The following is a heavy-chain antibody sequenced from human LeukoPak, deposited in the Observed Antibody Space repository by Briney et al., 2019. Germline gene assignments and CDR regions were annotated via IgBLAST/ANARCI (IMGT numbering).Heavy chain of an antibody. CDR2: ISGSGSDI. D-gene: IGHD5-18*01. CDR1: GITLSNYG. V-gene: IGHV3-21*01. Sequence: GGSLRLSCAVSGITLSNYGMSWVRQAPGKGLEWVSSISGSGSDIYYADSVKGRFTVSRDNAKNSLYLQMNSLSAEDTAVYYCARGAYSFGPDDYWGQGTLVTVSS. J-gene: IGHJ4*02. CDR3: ARGAYSFGPDDY.